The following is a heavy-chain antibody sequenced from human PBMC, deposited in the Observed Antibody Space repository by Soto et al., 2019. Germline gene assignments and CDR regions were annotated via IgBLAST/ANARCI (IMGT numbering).Heavy chain of an antibody. V-gene: IGHV4-34*01. CDR3: ARHPGYYDILTGYTTYYFDS. CDR2: INHSGST. J-gene: IGHJ4*02. Sequence: SETLSLTCAVYGGSFSGYYWSWIRQPPGKGLEWIGEINHSGSTNYNPSLKSRVTMSVDTSKNQFSLKLSSVTAADTAVYYCARHPGYYDILTGYTTYYFDSWGQGILVTVSS. D-gene: IGHD3-9*01. CDR1: GGSFSGYY.